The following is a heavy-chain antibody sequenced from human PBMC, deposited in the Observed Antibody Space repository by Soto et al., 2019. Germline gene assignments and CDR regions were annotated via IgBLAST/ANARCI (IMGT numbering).Heavy chain of an antibody. J-gene: IGHJ3*02. Sequence: GGSLRLSCAASGFTFSSYSMNWVRQAPGKGLEWVSSISSSSSYIDYADSVKGRFTISRDKAKNSLYLQMNSLRAEDTAVYYCARGEKQQLVFDACDIWGQGTMVTVSS. CDR1: GFTFSSYS. D-gene: IGHD6-13*01. CDR2: ISSSSSYI. V-gene: IGHV3-21*01. CDR3: ARGEKQQLVFDACDI.